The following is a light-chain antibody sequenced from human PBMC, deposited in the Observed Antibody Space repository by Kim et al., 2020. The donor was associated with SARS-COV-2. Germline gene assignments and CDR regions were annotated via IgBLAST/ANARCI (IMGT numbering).Light chain of an antibody. CDR3: GADHGSGSNFVKV. V-gene: IGLV9-49*01. CDR2: VGTGGIVG. J-gene: IGLJ3*02. Sequence: CTLSSGYSNYKVDWYQQRPGKGPRFVMRVGTGGIVGSKGDGIPDRFSVLGSGLNRYLNIKNIQEEDESDYHCGADHGSGSNFVKVFGGGTQLTVL. CDR1: SGYSNYK.